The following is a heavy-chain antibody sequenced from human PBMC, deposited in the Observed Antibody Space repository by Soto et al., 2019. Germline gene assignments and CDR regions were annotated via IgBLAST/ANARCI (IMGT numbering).Heavy chain of an antibody. CDR3: AHRQWGYCSGGSCYEQPFDY. D-gene: IGHD2-15*01. CDR2: IYWDDDK. CDR1: GFSLSTSGVG. Sequence: GSGATLVNPTQTLTLTCTFSGFSLSTSGVGVGWIRQPPGKALEWLALIYWDDDKRYSPSLKSRLTITKDTSKNQVVLTMTNMDPVDTATYYCAHRQWGYCSGGSCYEQPFDYWGQGTLVTVSS. V-gene: IGHV2-5*02. J-gene: IGHJ4*02.